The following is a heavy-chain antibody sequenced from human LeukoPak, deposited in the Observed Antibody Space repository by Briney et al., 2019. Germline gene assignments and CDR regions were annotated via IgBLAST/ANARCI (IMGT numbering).Heavy chain of an antibody. CDR3: ARVVAVTSYYFDY. V-gene: IGHV3-21*05. J-gene: IGHJ4*02. CDR1: GFTFSSYS. Sequence: GGSLRLSCAASGFTFSSYSMNWVRQAPGKGLQWISYISSSSSYTNYADSVKGRFTISRDNAKTSLYLQMNNLRAEDTAVYYCARVVAVTSYYFDYWGQGTLVTVSS. D-gene: IGHD2-21*02. CDR2: ISSSSSYT.